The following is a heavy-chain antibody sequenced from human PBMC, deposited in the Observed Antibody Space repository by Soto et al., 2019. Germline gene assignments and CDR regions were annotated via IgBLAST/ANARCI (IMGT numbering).Heavy chain of an antibody. D-gene: IGHD1-26*01. CDR3: ARALGGMDV. CDR2: ISYDGSNK. CDR1: GFTFSSYA. J-gene: IGHJ6*02. V-gene: IGHV3-30-3*01. Sequence: VGSLRLSGAASGFTFSSYAMHWVRQAPGKGLEWVAVISYDGSNKYYADSVKGRFTISRDNSKNTLYLQMNSLRAEDTAVYYCARALGGMDVWGQGTTVTVSS.